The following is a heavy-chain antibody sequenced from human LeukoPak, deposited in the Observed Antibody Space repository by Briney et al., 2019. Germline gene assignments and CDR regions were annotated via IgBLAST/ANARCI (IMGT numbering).Heavy chain of an antibody. CDR1: GASISSYC. CDR3: ARDLVDSSGPNWFDP. D-gene: IGHD6-19*01. CDR2: IYISGST. V-gene: IGHV4-4*07. J-gene: IGHJ5*02. Sequence: PSETLSLTCTVSGASISSYCWSWIRQPAGKGLEWIGRIYISGSTKYNPPLKSRVTMSVDTSKNHFSLKLRSVTAADTAIYYCARDLVDSSGPNWFDPWAQGTLVTVSS.